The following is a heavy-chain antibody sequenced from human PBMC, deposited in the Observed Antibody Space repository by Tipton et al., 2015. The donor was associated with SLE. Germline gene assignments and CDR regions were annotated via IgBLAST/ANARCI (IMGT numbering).Heavy chain of an antibody. CDR2: IYYSGST. CDR3: ARGGGYSYGSDAFDI. V-gene: IGHV4-59*01. D-gene: IGHD5-18*01. CDR1: GGSFSGYY. Sequence: TLSLTCAVYGGSFSGYYWSWIRQPPGKGLEWIGYIYYSGSTNYNPSLKSRVTISVDTSKNQFSLKLSSVTAADTAVYYCARGGGYSYGSDAFDIWGQGTMVTVSS. J-gene: IGHJ3*02.